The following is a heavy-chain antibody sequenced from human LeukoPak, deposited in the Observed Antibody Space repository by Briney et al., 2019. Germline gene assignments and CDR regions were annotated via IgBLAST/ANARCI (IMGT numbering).Heavy chain of an antibody. CDR3: AKDKYGSESYIFDY. Sequence: GRSLRLSCAASGFTFDDYAMHWVRQAPGKGLEWVSGISWNSGSIGYADSVKGRFTISRDNAKNSLYLQMNSLRAEDTALYYCAKDKYGSESYIFDYWGQGTLVTVSS. CDR2: ISWNSGSI. V-gene: IGHV3-9*01. J-gene: IGHJ4*02. CDR1: GFTFDDYA. D-gene: IGHD3-10*01.